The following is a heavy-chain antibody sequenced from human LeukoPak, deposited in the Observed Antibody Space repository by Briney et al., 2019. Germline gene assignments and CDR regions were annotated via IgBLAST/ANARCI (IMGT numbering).Heavy chain of an antibody. CDR1: GFTFSSYE. J-gene: IGHJ6*04. Sequence: GGSLRLSCAVSGFTFSSYEMNWVRQAPGQGLEWVSYISSSGSTIYYADCVKGRFTNSRDNAKNSLYLQMNSLRAEDTAVYYCAELGITMIGGVWGKGTTVTISS. CDR2: ISSSGSTI. V-gene: IGHV3-48*03. D-gene: IGHD3-10*02. CDR3: AELGITMIGGV.